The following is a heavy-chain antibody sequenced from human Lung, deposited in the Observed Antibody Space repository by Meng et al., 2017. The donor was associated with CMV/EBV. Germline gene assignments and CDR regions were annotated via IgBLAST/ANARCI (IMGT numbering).Heavy chain of an antibody. CDR1: GGSISSGDYY. CDR2: IYYSGST. CDR3: ARDRTTGRYFDY. J-gene: IGHJ4*02. V-gene: IGHV4-30-4*01. D-gene: IGHD4-11*01. Sequence: QVQRQESGPGLVKPSQTLSLTRTVSGGSISSGDYYWSWIRQPPGKGLEWIGYIYYSGSTYYNPSLKSRVTISVDTSKNQFSLKLSSVTAADTAVYYCARDRTTGRYFDYWGQGTLVTVSS.